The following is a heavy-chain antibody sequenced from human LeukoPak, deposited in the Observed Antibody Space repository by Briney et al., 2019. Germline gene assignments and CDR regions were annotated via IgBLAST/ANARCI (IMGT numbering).Heavy chain of an antibody. V-gene: IGHV1-2*02. CDR3: AREGSTSWGNWFDP. CDR2: INPNSGGT. J-gene: IGHJ5*02. D-gene: IGHD2-2*01. Sequence: GASVKVSCKASGYTFTGYYMHWVRQAPGQGLEWMGWINPNSGGTNYAQKFQGRVTMTRDTSISTAYMELSRLRPDDTAVYYCAREGSTSWGNWFDPWGQGTLVTVSS. CDR1: GYTFTGYY.